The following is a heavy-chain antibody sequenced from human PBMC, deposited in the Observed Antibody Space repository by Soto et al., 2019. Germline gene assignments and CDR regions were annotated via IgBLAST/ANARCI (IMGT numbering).Heavy chain of an antibody. V-gene: IGHV1-69*02. CDR3: ACGESLNYYDSSGYYPSLDY. CDR2: IIPILGIA. Sequence: ASVKVSCKASGGTFSSYTISWVRQAPGQGLEWMGRIIPILGIANYAQKFQGRVTITADKSTSTAYMELSSLRSEDTAVYYCACGESLNYYDSSGYYPSLDYWGQGTLVTVSS. CDR1: GGTFSSYT. J-gene: IGHJ4*02. D-gene: IGHD3-22*01.